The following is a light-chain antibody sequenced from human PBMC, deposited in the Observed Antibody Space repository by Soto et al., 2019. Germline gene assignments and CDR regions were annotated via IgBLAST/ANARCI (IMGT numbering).Light chain of an antibody. CDR1: QSVSSY. CDR3: QQRSNWPRSWT. Sequence: EIVLTQSPSTLSLSPGERATLSCRASQSVSSYLAWYQQKPGQAPRLLIYDASNRATGIPARFSGSGSGTDFTLTISSLEPEDFAVYSYQQRSNWPRSWTFGQGTKVDIK. CDR2: DAS. J-gene: IGKJ1*01. V-gene: IGKV3-11*01.